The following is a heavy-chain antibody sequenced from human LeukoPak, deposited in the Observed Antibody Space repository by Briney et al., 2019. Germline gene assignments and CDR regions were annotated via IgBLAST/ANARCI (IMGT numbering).Heavy chain of an antibody. CDR3: ARLPDYYSRHGAPG. D-gene: IGHD3-10*01. CDR2: INHYGST. J-gene: IGHJ4*02. V-gene: IGHV4-34*01. Sequence: PSETLSLTCAVYGEPLSNYYWSWIRQPPGKGLEWIGEINHYGSTNYTPSLKSRITISVDTSKNQFSLKLSSVTAADTAVYYCARLPDYYSRHGAPGWGQGTLVTVSS. CDR1: GEPLSNYY.